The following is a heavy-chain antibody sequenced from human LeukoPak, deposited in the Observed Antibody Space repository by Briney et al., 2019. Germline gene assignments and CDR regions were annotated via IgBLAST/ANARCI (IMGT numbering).Heavy chain of an antibody. D-gene: IGHD1-14*01. Sequence: PGGALRLSCAASGFTFHEYTMHWVRQAPGKGLEWVSLISWDGDNTYYADSVKGRFTISRDNSKNSLYLQMNSLRTEDTALYYCAKGTGRSTLNWFDPWGQGTLVTVSS. CDR1: GFTFHEYT. J-gene: IGHJ5*02. CDR2: ISWDGDNT. CDR3: AKGTGRSTLNWFDP. V-gene: IGHV3-43*01.